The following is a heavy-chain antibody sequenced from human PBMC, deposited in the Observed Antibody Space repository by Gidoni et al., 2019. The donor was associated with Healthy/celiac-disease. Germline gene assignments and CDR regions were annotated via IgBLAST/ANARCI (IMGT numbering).Heavy chain of an antibody. CDR3: AAGRYYYDSSGVSLDY. CDR1: GGSISSYY. D-gene: IGHD3-22*01. Sequence: QVQLQESGPGLVKPSETLSLTCTVSGGSISSYYWSWIRQPPGKGLEWIGYIYYSGSTNYNPSLKSRVTISVDTSKNQFSLKLSSVTAADTAVYYCAAGRYYYDSSGVSLDYWGQGTLVTVSS. CDR2: IYYSGST. J-gene: IGHJ4*02. V-gene: IGHV4-59*01.